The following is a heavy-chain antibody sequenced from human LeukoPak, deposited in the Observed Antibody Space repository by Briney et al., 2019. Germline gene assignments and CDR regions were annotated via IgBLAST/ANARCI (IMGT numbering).Heavy chain of an antibody. CDR3: AGSGSYYKSLDY. CDR2: IYRSGST. J-gene: IGHJ4*02. D-gene: IGHD3-10*01. CDR1: DGSISSSNW. Sequence: SETLSLTCAVSDGSISSSNWWSWVRQPPGKGLEWIGEIYRSGSTNYNPSLKSRVTISVDKSKNQFSLKLSSVTAADTAVYYCAGSGSYYKSLDYWGQGTLVTVSS. V-gene: IGHV4-4*02.